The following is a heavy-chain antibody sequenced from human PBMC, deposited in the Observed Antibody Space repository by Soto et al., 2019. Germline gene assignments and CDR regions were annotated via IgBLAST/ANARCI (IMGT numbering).Heavy chain of an antibody. D-gene: IGHD6-13*01. V-gene: IGHV4-4*02. CDR1: GGSISSSNW. CDR2: IYHSGST. J-gene: IGHJ5*02. Sequence: TLSLTCAVSGGSISSSNWWSWVRQPPGKGLEWIGYIYHSGSTIYNPSLKSRVTISVDTSMNQFSLKLSSVTAADSAVYYCARQRGIIAAAGWWFDPWGQGTLVTVSS. CDR3: ARQRGIIAAAGWWFDP.